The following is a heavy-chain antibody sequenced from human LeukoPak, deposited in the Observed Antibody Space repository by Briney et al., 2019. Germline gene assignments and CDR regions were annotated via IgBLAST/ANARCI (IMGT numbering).Heavy chain of an antibody. CDR2: INHSGST. V-gene: IGHV4-34*01. CDR3: ARVTTGSTTLDS. Sequence: SETLSLTCAVYGGSFSGYYWSWIRQPPGKGLEWIGEINHSGSTNYNPSLKSRVTISVDTSKNQFSLKLSSVTAADTAVYYCARVTTGSTTLDSWGQGILVTVSS. J-gene: IGHJ5*01. D-gene: IGHD1-1*01. CDR1: GGSFSGYY.